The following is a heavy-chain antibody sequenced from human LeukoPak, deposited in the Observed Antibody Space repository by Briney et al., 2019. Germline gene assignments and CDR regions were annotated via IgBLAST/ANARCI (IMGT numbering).Heavy chain of an antibody. CDR3: AKGRTTVTRSDAFDI. CDR1: GFTFSNYG. J-gene: IGHJ3*02. CDR2: LSYDGSNE. V-gene: IGHV3-30*18. Sequence: PGRSLRLSCAASGFTFSNYGMHWVRQAPGKGLEWVAVLSYDGSNEYYADSVKGRFTISRDNTKNTLDLQMNSLRAEDTAVYYCAKGRTTVTRSDAFDIWGQGTMVTVSS. D-gene: IGHD4-17*01.